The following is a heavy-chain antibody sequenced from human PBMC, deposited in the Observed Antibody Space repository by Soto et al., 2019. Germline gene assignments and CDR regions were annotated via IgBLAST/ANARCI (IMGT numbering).Heavy chain of an antibody. V-gene: IGHV3-23*01. D-gene: IGHD3-22*01. CDR2: ISDTGGGT. CDR1: GVNFSSYA. J-gene: IGHJ5*02. Sequence: PGGSLRLSCAASGVNFSSYAMNWVRQAQGTGLEWVSTISDTGGGTFYAGSVKGRFTISRDNSKNTLYLQMHSLRADDSAIYFCAVGRHKTSGSNTWFDPWGRGTLVTV. CDR3: AVGRHKTSGSNTWFDP.